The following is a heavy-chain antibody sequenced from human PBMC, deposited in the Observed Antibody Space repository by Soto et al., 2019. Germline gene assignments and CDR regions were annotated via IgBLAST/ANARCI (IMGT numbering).Heavy chain of an antibody. CDR2: INAGNGNT. D-gene: IGHD3-16*01. Sequence: VASVKVSCKTSGYSFNNYAMHWVRQAPGQRPEWMGWINAGNGNTHSASKVQGRLTMTTDTSTSTAYMDLGSLTSDDTAVYYCVMVDNYVTPTPQDVWGQGTTVTVSS. CDR3: VMVDNYVTPTPQDV. CDR1: GYSFNNYA. V-gene: IGHV1-3*01. J-gene: IGHJ6*02.